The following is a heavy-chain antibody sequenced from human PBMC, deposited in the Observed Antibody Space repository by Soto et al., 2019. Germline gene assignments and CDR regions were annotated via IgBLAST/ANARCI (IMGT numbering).Heavy chain of an antibody. CDR2: INPSGGST. V-gene: IGHV1-46*01. Sequence: QVQLVQSGAEGKKPGASVKVSCKASGYTFTSYYMHWVRQAPGQGLEWMGIINPSGGSTTYAQKCRGRVTXXRXTXXSTVYMELSSLRSEDTAVYYCARARGDGYRPELDYWGQGTLVTVSS. D-gene: IGHD5-12*01. CDR1: GYTFTSYY. CDR3: ARARGDGYRPELDY. J-gene: IGHJ4*02.